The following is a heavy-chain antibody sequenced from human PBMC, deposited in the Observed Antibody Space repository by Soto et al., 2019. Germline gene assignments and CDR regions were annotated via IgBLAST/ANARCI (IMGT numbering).Heavy chain of an antibody. J-gene: IGHJ5*02. D-gene: IGHD6-13*01. CDR1: GGSISSYY. CDR2: IYYSGST. CDR3: ARGSSSWYWFDP. Sequence: SETLSLTCTVSGGSISSYYWSWIRQPPGKGLEWIGYIYYSGSTNYNPSLKSRVTISVDTSKNQFSLKLSSVTAADTAVYYCARGSSSWYWFDPWGQGTRVTVSS. V-gene: IGHV4-59*01.